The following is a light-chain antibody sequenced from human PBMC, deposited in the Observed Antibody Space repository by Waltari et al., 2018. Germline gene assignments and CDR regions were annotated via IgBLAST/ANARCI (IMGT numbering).Light chain of an antibody. J-gene: IGKJ1*01. CDR1: QSVGRF. CDR3: QNHERLPAT. CDR2: QAS. V-gene: IGKV3-20*01. Sequence: ELVLTQSPGTLSLSPGERATLACRASQSVGRFLAWYQQKPGQAPRLLIYQASNRATGIPDRFSGSGYGTDFSLTISRLEPEDFAVYYCQNHERLPATFGQGTKVEI.